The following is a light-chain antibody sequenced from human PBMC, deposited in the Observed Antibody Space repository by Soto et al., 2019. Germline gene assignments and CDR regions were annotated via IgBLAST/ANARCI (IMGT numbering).Light chain of an antibody. V-gene: IGKV3-15*01. CDR2: AAS. CDR1: QTIISN. J-gene: IGKJ3*01. Sequence: TLCVSPGERSTLSCRPSQTIISNLACYQQTNGHAHIIIVSAASTRATVIPARFSCSGSGTEFTLTISSLQSEDSSVYYCQQYNNWRRLSFGPWTKVDIK. CDR3: QQYNNWRRLS.